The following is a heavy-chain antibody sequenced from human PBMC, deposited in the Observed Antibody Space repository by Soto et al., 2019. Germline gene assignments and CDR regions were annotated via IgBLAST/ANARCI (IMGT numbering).Heavy chain of an antibody. CDR1: GGSISSYY. CDR2: IYYSGST. V-gene: IGHV4-59*01. CDR3: ARGGYSGYDSGLFDY. J-gene: IGHJ4*02. Sequence: QVQLQESGPGLVKPSETLSLTCTVSGGSISSYYWSWIRQPPGKGLERIGYIYYSGSTNYNPSPKSRVTISVDTSKNQFSLKLSSVTAADTAVYYCARGGYSGYDSGLFDYWGQGTLVTVSS. D-gene: IGHD5-12*01.